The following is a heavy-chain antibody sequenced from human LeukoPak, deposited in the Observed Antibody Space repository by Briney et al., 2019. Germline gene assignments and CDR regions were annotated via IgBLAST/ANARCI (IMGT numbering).Heavy chain of an antibody. V-gene: IGHV3-21*01. CDR2: ITSTGTYI. CDR1: GFTFSTYS. Sequence: GGFLRLSCAAAGFTFSTYSLNWVRQAPGKGLEWVASITSTGTYIFYADSVKGRFTISRDSTKDSVNLQMNSLRGEDTAVYYCARSLDYSDTSGYLYWGQGTLVTVSS. CDR3: ARSLDYSDTSGYLY. D-gene: IGHD3-22*01. J-gene: IGHJ4*02.